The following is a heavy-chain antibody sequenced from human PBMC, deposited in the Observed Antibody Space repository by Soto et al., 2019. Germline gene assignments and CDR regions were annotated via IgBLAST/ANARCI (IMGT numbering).Heavy chain of an antibody. CDR1: GGSFSGFY. Sequence: SDTLSLTCAVHGGSFSGFYWNWIRQPPGKGLESIGEINDSGSTRYNPSLKSRVTISVDTSKNQFSLRLNSVTAADTAVYYCARWGYCSNSICYPFDYWGQGIPVTVSS. CDR3: ARWGYCSNSICYPFDY. J-gene: IGHJ4*02. V-gene: IGHV4-34*01. CDR2: INDSGST. D-gene: IGHD2-2*01.